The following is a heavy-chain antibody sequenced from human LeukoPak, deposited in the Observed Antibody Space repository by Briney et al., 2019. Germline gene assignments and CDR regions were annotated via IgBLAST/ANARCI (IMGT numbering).Heavy chain of an antibody. D-gene: IGHD3-22*01. CDR3: AREFGSGYAFDY. V-gene: IGHV1-69*13. CDR2: IIPIFGTA. J-gene: IGHJ4*02. Sequence: ASVKVSCKASGGTFSSYAISWVRQAPGQGLEWMGGIIPIFGTANYAQKFQGRVTITADESTSTAYMERSSLRSEDTAVYYCAREFGSGYAFDYWGQGTLVTVSS. CDR1: GGTFSSYA.